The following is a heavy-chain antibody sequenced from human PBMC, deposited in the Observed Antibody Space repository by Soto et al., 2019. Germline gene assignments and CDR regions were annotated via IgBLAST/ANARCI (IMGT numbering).Heavy chain of an antibody. CDR1: GYTFTGYY. D-gene: IGHD3-22*01. J-gene: IGHJ6*02. CDR2: INPNSGGT. CDR3: ARDPLYYYDSSGYPTDYYYYGMDV. V-gene: IGHV1-2*02. Sequence: ASVKVSCKASGYTFTGYYMHWVRQAPGRGLEWMGWINPNSGGTNDAQKFQGRVTMTRDTSISTAYVELSRLRSDDTAVYYCARDPLYYYDSSGYPTDYYYYGMDVWGQGTTVTVSS.